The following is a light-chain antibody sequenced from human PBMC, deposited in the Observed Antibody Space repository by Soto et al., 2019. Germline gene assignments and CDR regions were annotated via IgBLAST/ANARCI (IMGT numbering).Light chain of an antibody. Sequence: QPVLTQSPSASASLGASVKLTCTLSSGHSSYAIAWYQQQPEKGPRYLMKLNSDGSHTKGDGIPDRFSGSSSGAERYLTISSLRSEDEADYHCQTWGTGYWVFGGGTKLTVL. CDR1: SGHSSYA. J-gene: IGLJ3*02. V-gene: IGLV4-69*01. CDR3: QTWGTGYWV. CDR2: LNSDGSH.